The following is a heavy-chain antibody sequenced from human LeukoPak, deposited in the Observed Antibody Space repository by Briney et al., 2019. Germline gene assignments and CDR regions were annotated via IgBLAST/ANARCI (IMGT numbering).Heavy chain of an antibody. CDR1: GGSISSYY. D-gene: IGHD3-10*01. J-gene: IGHJ6*03. Sequence: SETLSLTCTVSGGSISSYYWSWIRQPPGKGLEWIGYIYYSGSTNYNPSLKSRVTISVDTSKNQFSLKLSSVTAADTAVYYCARLGSGSYYVPDYMDVWGKGTTVTISS. CDR2: IYYSGST. CDR3: ARLGSGSYYVPDYMDV. V-gene: IGHV4-59*12.